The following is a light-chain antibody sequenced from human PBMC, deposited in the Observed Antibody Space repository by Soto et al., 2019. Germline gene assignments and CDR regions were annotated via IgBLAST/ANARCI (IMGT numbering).Light chain of an antibody. J-gene: IGLJ1*01. CDR3: QVCERFSDHNFV. Sequence: SSALTQPPSVSVSPGQTASITCGGDNIGTKSVHWYQQRPGQAPVLVVYDDKKRPSGIPERFSGSNSGNTATLTISRVETGDEADYYCQVCERFSDHNFVFGDGTKVTVL. CDR2: DDK. CDR1: NIGTKS. V-gene: IGLV3-21*02.